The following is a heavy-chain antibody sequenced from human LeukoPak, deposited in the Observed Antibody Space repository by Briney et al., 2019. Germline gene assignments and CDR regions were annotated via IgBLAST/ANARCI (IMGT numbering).Heavy chain of an antibody. CDR1: GFTFSSYD. CDR2: ISSSGTTI. J-gene: IGHJ4*02. CDR3: ARKYCSTTSCLFDN. Sequence: GGSLRLSCAASGFTFSSYDMNWVRQAPGKGLQWVSDISSSGTTIYYVDSVKGRFTISRDNAKNSLYLQMNSLRAEDTAVYYCARKYCSTTSCLFDNWGQGTLVTVSS. V-gene: IGHV3-48*03. D-gene: IGHD2-2*01.